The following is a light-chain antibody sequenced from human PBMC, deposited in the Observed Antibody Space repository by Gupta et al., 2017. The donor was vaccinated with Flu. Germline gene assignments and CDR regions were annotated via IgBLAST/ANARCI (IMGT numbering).Light chain of an antibody. CDR2: DSY. Sequence: GDTATLSCRASRSVATFLAWYQQKHGESPRLLIYDSYKRATDIPGRFSGSGSGTDFTRTISNLEPEDFAVYYCQQRANWRLSFGGGTRVELK. CDR1: RSVATF. CDR3: QQRANWRLS. J-gene: IGKJ4*01. V-gene: IGKV3-11*01.